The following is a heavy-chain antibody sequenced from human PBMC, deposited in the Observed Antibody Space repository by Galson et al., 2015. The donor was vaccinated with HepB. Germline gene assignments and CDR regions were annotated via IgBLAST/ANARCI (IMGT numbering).Heavy chain of an antibody. CDR3: AKDLNQPRTELLFLGGEYFQH. CDR2: ISGSGGST. V-gene: IGHV3-23*01. CDR1: GFTFSSYA. J-gene: IGHJ1*01. D-gene: IGHD2-21*02. Sequence: SLRLSCAASGFTFSSYAMSWVRQAPGKGLEWVSAISGSGGSTYYADSVKGRFTISRDNSKNTLYLQMNSLRAEDTAVYYCAKDLNQPRTELLFLGGEYFQHWGQGTLVTVSS.